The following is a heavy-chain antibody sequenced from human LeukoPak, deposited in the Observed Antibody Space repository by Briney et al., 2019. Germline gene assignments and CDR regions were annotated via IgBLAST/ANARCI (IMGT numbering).Heavy chain of an antibody. CDR2: INHSGST. CDR1: GGSISSYY. CDR3: ARFPMVRGVIAFDY. J-gene: IGHJ4*02. Sequence: SETLSLTCTVSGGSISSYYWSWIRQPPGKGLEWIGEINHSGSTNYNPSLKSRVTISVDTSKNQFSLKLSSVTAADTAVYYCARFPMVRGVIAFDYWGQGTLVTVSS. D-gene: IGHD3-10*01. V-gene: IGHV4-34*01.